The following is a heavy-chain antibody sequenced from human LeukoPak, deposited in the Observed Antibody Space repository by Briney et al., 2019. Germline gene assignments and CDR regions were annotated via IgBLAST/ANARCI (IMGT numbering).Heavy chain of an antibody. V-gene: IGHV6-1*01. J-gene: IGHJ4*02. Sequence: SQTHSLTCAISGDSVSTASNAWYWIRQSPSRGLEWLGRTYYNSKWYTDYAVSVSGRTTINPDTSRNQLSLQLSFLTPEDTAVYYCARTRSSGYLTFDYWGQGILVTVSS. CDR1: GDSVSTASNA. D-gene: IGHD3-22*01. CDR3: ARTRSSGYLTFDY. CDR2: TYYNSKWYT.